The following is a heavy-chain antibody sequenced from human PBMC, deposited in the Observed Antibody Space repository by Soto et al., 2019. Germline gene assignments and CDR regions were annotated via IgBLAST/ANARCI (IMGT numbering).Heavy chain of an antibody. J-gene: IGHJ4*02. V-gene: IGHV1-69*02. CDR1: GGTFSSYT. D-gene: IGHD5-18*01. CDR2: IIPILGIA. CDR3: ARVAWTAMVKFDY. Sequence: AASVKVSCKASGGTFSSYTISWVRQAPGQGLEWMGRIIPILGIANYAQKFQGRVTITADKSTSTAYMELSSLRSEDTAVYYCARVAWTAMVKFDYWGQGTTVTVSS.